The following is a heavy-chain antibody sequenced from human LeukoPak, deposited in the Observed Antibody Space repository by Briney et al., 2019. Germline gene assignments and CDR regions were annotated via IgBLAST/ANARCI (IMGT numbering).Heavy chain of an antibody. CDR1: GFTVSTKY. CDR2: IYSDGST. Sequence: GGSLTLSCAASGFTVSTKYMSWVRQAPGKGLEWVSVIYSDGSTHYADSVKGRFTISRHNSKNTLYLQMNSLRAEDTAMYYCARGHGSGSSGPDYWGQGTLVTVSS. V-gene: IGHV3-53*04. CDR3: ARGHGSGSSGPDY. D-gene: IGHD3-10*01. J-gene: IGHJ4*02.